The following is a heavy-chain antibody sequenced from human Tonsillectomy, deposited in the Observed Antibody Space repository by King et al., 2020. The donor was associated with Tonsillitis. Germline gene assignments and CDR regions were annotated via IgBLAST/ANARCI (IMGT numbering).Heavy chain of an antibody. J-gene: IGHJ4*02. V-gene: IGHV4-39*01. CDR2: IYYSGST. D-gene: IGHD2-2*01. CDR3: ARLDIVVVPAAGGGYFDY. CDR1: GGSISSSSYY. Sequence: QLQESGPGLVKPSETLSLTCTVSGGSISSSSYYWGWIRQPPGKGLEWIGSIYYSGSTYYNPSLKSRVTISVDTSTNQFSLKLSSVTAADTAVYYCARLDIVVVPAAGGGYFDYWGQGTLVTVSS.